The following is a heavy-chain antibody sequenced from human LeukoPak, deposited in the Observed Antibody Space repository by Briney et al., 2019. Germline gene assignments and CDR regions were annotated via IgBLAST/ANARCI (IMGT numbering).Heavy chain of an antibody. CDR1: GYTFTGYA. CDR2: ISAYDGVT. CDR3: ARDSCSSTSCLSIDDY. V-gene: IGHV1-18*01. D-gene: IGHD2-2*01. Sequence: ASVKVSCKASGYTFTGYAVSWVRQAPGQGLEWIGWISAYDGVTNYAQKFQGRVTMTTDTSTTTGYMELRSLRSDDTAVYYCARDSCSSTSCLSIDDYWGQGTLVTVSS. J-gene: IGHJ4*02.